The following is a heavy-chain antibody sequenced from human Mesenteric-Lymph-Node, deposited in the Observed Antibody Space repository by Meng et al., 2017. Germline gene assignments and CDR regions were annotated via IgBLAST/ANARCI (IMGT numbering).Heavy chain of an antibody. CDR3: ARGVAANCDYYAMDV. CDR1: GYSFTSYW. Sequence: GESLKISCTGSGYSFTSYWIGWVRQMPGKGLEWMAIIYHGDSDTRYSPSFQGHFTISADKSISTAYLQRSSLKASDTAMYYCARGVAANCDYYAMDVWGQGTTVTVSS. J-gene: IGHJ6*02. CDR2: IYHGDSDT. V-gene: IGHV5-51*01. D-gene: IGHD4/OR15-4a*01.